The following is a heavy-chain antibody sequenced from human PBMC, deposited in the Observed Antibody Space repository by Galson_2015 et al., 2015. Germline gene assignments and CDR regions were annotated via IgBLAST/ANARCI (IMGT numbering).Heavy chain of an antibody. CDR2: TYYRSRWYN. CDR3: ASGFHL. CDR1: GDSVSSNTAT. V-gene: IGHV6-1*01. J-gene: IGHJ3*01. Sequence: CAISGDSVSSNTATWNWIRQSPSRGLEWLGRTYYRSRWYNDYALSVQSRININPDTSKNQFSLQLTSVTPEDTAVYYCASGFHLWGQGTMVTVSS.